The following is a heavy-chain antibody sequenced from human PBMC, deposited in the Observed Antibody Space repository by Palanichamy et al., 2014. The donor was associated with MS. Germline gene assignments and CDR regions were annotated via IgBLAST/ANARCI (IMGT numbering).Heavy chain of an antibody. V-gene: IGHV3-7*03. CDR1: EFTFTSFW. CDR2: IKQDGSEK. Sequence: EVQLVESGGGLVQPGGSLRLSCAASEFTFTSFWMNWVRQAPGKGLEWVANIKQDGSEKYYVDSVKGRFTISRDNARNSLYLQMNSLRAEDTAVYYCVRARGMDVWGRGTTVTVSS. CDR3: VRARGMDV. J-gene: IGHJ6*02.